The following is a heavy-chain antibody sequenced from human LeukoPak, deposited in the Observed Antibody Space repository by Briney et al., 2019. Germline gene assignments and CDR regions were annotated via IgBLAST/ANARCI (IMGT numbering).Heavy chain of an antibody. J-gene: IGHJ3*02. Sequence: GGSLRLSCAASGFTFSDYILDWVRQAPGKGLEWVGRIRRGANSYTTEYAASVKGRFTISRDDSKNSLYLHVNSLKTEDTAVYHCSRDGGEGGNSAFDIWGQGTTVTVSS. D-gene: IGHD3-16*01. CDR2: IRRGANSYTT. CDR3: SRDGGEGGNSAFDI. V-gene: IGHV3-72*01. CDR1: GFTFSDYI.